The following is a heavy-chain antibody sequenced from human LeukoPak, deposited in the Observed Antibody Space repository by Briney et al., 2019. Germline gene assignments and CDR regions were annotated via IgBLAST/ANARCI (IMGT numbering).Heavy chain of an antibody. CDR1: GFSFSTCA. CDR2: IWYDGSNK. Sequence: GGSLRLSCAASGFSFSTCAMNWVRQAPGKGLEWVAVIWYDGSNKYYADSVKGRFTISRDNSKNTLYLQMNSLRAEDTAVYYCTRDRSSVYFDYWGQGTLVIVSS. D-gene: IGHD3-22*01. V-gene: IGHV3-33*08. CDR3: TRDRSSVYFDY. J-gene: IGHJ4*02.